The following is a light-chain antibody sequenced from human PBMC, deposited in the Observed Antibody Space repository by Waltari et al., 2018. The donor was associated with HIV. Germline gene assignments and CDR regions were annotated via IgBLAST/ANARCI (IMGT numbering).Light chain of an antibody. CDR3: GTWDDRLNAGV. CDR2: DRH. J-gene: IGLJ2*01. V-gene: IGLV1-51*01. Sequence: QSVLTQPPSVSAAPGQRATISCSGSSSNIRTNGVSWYQQVPGTAPKLLIYDRHNRFPGISDRFSASQSGTSATLGISGLHTGDEADYYCGTWDDRLNAGVFGGGTRLTVL. CDR1: SSNIRTNG.